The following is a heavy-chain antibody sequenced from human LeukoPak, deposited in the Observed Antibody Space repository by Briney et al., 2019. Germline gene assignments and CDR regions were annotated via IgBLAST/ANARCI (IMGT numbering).Heavy chain of an antibody. D-gene: IGHD6-19*01. J-gene: IGHJ4*02. Sequence: SETLSLTCTVSGGSISSYYWSWIRQPPGKGLEWIGYIYYSGSTNYDPSLKSRVTISVDTSKNQFSLKLSSVTAADTAVYYCTGATTVAGSYFDYWGQGTLVTVSS. CDR1: GGSISSYY. CDR3: TGATTVAGSYFDY. V-gene: IGHV4-59*01. CDR2: IYYSGST.